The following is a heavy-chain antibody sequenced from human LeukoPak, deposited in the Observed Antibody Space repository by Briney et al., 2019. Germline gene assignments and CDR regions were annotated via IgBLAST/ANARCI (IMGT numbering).Heavy chain of an antibody. Sequence: GGSLRLSCAASGVTFSSYSFSWVRQAPGKGLEWVASITYSSNYIYYADSVKGRFTISRDNAKNLLYLQLNSLEAEDTAVYYCARDKAYYDSSGYGFDYWGQGTLVTVSS. J-gene: IGHJ4*02. CDR3: ARDKAYYDSSGYGFDY. V-gene: IGHV3-21*01. D-gene: IGHD3-22*01. CDR1: GVTFSSYS. CDR2: ITYSSNYI.